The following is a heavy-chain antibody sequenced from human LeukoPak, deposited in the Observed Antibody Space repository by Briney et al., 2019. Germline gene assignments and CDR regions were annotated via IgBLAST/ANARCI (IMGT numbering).Heavy chain of an antibody. CDR3: ARRGGPVSSSWLEY. CDR2: IYPGDSDT. Sequence: GESLQISCKGSGYRFTSYWIGGARQMPGKGLEWMGIIYPGDSDTRYSPSFQGQVTISADKSLSTAYMQWSSLKASDTAMYYCARRGGPVSSSWLEYWGQGTPVTVSS. CDR1: GYRFTSYW. D-gene: IGHD6-13*01. V-gene: IGHV5-51*01. J-gene: IGHJ4*02.